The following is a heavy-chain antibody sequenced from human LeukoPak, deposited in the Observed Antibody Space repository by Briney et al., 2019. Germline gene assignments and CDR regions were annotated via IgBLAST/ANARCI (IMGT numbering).Heavy chain of an antibody. CDR1: GFTFSNYA. CDR3: ARGNGLYYGLDV. D-gene: IGHD4-11*01. Sequence: GGSLRLSCAASGFTFSNYALHWVRQTPGKGLEWVAAISYDGSNKYYADSVKGRFTISRDNSKNTLFLQMNSLRAEDTAVYYCARGNGLYYGLDVWGQGTTVTVSS. CDR2: ISYDGSNK. V-gene: IGHV3-30-3*01. J-gene: IGHJ6*02.